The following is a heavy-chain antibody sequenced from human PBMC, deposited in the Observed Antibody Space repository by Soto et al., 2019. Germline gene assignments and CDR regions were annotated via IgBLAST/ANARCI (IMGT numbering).Heavy chain of an antibody. CDR1: GFTFSSYA. CDR3: ARDSNEYSSSVLPGGY. CDR2: ISYDGSNK. V-gene: IGHV3-30-3*01. Sequence: PGGSLRLSCAASGFTFSSYAMHWVRQAPGKGLEWVAVISYDGSNKYYADSVRGRFTISRDNSKNTLYLQMNSLRAEDTAVYYCARDSNEYSSSVLPGGYWGQGTLVTVSS. D-gene: IGHD6-6*01. J-gene: IGHJ4*02.